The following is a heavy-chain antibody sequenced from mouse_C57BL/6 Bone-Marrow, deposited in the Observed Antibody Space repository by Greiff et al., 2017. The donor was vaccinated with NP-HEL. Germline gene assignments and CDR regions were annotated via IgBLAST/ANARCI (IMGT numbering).Heavy chain of an antibody. CDR3: ARGDYYGSTCYY. CDR1: GYTFTSYG. D-gene: IGHD1-1*01. V-gene: IGHV1-81*01. J-gene: IGHJ2*01. CDR2: IYPRSGNT. Sequence: VQLQQSGAELARPGASVKLSCKASGYTFTSYGISWVKQRTGQGLEWIGEIYPRSGNTYYNEKFKGKATLTADKSSSTAYMELRSLTSEDSAVYFCARGDYYGSTCYYWGQGTTLTVSS.